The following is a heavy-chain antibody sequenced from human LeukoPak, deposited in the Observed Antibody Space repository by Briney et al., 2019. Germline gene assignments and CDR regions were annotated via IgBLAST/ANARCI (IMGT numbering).Heavy chain of an antibody. Sequence: ASVKVSCKASGYTFTSYDINWVRQATGQGLERMGWMNPNSGNTGYAQKFQGRVTMTRNTSISTAYMELSSLRSEDTAVYYCARGLVGASYYYYYMDVWGKGTTVTVSS. CDR3: ARGLVGASYYYYYMDV. D-gene: IGHD1-26*01. CDR2: MNPNSGNT. V-gene: IGHV1-8*01. CDR1: GYTFTSYD. J-gene: IGHJ6*03.